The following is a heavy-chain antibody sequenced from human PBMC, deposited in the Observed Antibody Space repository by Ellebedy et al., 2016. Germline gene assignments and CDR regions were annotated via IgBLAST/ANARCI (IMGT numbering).Heavy chain of an antibody. Sequence: GGSLRLXCAASGFTFSSYAMSWVRQAPGKGLEWVSAISGSGGSTYYADSVKGRFTISRDNSKNTLYLQMNSLRAEDTAVYYCANTRGLLATAFDYWGQGTLVTVSS. V-gene: IGHV3-23*01. CDR3: ANTRGLLATAFDY. J-gene: IGHJ4*02. CDR2: ISGSGGST. D-gene: IGHD1-26*01. CDR1: GFTFSSYA.